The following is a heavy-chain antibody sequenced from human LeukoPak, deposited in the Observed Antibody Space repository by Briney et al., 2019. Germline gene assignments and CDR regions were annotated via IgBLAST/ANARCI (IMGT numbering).Heavy chain of an antibody. Sequence: SETLSLTCTVSGGSISSYYWSWIRQPPGKGLEWIGYIYYSGSTNYNPSLKGRVTISVDTSKNQFSLKLSSVTAADTAVYYCERGVGYCSSTSCYTPYYYYMDVWGKGTTVTVSS. CDR2: IYYSGST. CDR3: ERGVGYCSSTSCYTPYYYYMDV. V-gene: IGHV4-59*01. J-gene: IGHJ6*03. CDR1: GGSISSYY. D-gene: IGHD2-2*02.